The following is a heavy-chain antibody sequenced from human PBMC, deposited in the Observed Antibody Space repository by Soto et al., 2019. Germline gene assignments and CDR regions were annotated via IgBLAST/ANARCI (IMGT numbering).Heavy chain of an antibody. J-gene: IGHJ6*02. V-gene: IGHV3-30-3*01. D-gene: IGHD3-16*01. CDR1: GFIFSSYA. Sequence: PGGSLRLSCAASGFIFSSYAMNWVRQAPGNGLEWGALTSYDGSKKYYADSVKGRFTISRDNSRDTLYLQMNSLRHEDTAVYYCAREDHGGLLPGYYYYGMDVWGQGTTVTVSS. CDR2: TSYDGSKK. CDR3: AREDHGGLLPGYYYYGMDV.